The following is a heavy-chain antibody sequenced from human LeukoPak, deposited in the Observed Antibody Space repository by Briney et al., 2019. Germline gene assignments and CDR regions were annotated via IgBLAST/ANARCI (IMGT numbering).Heavy chain of an antibody. CDR3: ARDSGLAAAGIGY. CDR2: TYTSGST. J-gene: IGHJ4*02. Sequence: SETLSLTCTVSGGSISSGSYYWSWIRQPAGKGLEWIGRTYTSGSTNYNPSLKSRVTISVDTSKNQYSLKLSSATAADTAVYYCARDSGLAAAGIGYWGQGTLVTVSS. D-gene: IGHD6-13*01. V-gene: IGHV4-61*02. CDR1: GGSISSGSYY.